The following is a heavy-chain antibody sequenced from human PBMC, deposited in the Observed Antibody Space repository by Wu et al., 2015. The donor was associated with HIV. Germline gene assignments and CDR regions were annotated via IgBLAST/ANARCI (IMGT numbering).Heavy chain of an antibody. CDR3: ARDYYDRGPVPLGN. CDR2: ITVFNGNT. CDR1: GYPFKNFG. Sequence: QVQLVQSGAEVKKPGASVRSPARSSGYPFKNFGITWVRQAPGQGLEWMGWITVFNGNTNYAQKFQDRVTMTTDTVTNTAYMELRSLTSDDTAVYFCARDYYDRGPVPLGNWGQGTLVTVSS. V-gene: IGHV1-18*01. J-gene: IGHJ3*01. D-gene: IGHD3-22*01.